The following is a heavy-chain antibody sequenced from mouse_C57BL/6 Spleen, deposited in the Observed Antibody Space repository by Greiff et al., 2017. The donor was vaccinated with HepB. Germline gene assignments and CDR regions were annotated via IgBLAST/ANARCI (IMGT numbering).Heavy chain of an antibody. CDR3: ARPDYYGSSSDY. CDR1: GYAFSSSW. V-gene: IGHV1-82*01. D-gene: IGHD1-1*01. Sequence: QVQLQQSGPELVKPGASVKISCKASGYAFSSSWMNWVKQRPGKGLEWIGRIYPGDGDTNYNVKFKGKATLTADKSSSTAYMQLSSLTSEDSAVYFCARPDYYGSSSDYWGQGTTLTVSS. J-gene: IGHJ2*01. CDR2: IYPGDGDT.